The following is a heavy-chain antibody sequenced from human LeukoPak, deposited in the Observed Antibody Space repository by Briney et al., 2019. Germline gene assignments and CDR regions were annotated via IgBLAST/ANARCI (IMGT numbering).Heavy chain of an antibody. CDR3: ARDRERYCSGGSCFWFDP. CDR2: IIPILGIA. CDR1: GGTFSSYA. Sequence: SVKVSCKASGGTFSSYAISWVRQAPGQGLEWMGRIIPILGIANYAQKFQGRATITADKSTSTAYMELSSLRSEDTAVYYCARDRERYCSGGSCFWFDPWGQGTLVTVSS. V-gene: IGHV1-69*04. D-gene: IGHD2-15*01. J-gene: IGHJ5*02.